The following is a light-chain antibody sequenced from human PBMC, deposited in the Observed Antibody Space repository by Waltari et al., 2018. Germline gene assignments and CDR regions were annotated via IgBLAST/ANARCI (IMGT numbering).Light chain of an antibody. CDR3: QQRGNSPTT. CDR1: QSVARY. Sequence: EIVLTQSPATLSLSHGERATLPCRARQSVARYLAWYQQKPGQAPRLLIYDASNRATGIPARFSGSGSGTDFTLTISGLEADDFAVYFCQQRGNSPTTFGQGTRLEI. J-gene: IGKJ5*01. V-gene: IGKV3-11*01. CDR2: DAS.